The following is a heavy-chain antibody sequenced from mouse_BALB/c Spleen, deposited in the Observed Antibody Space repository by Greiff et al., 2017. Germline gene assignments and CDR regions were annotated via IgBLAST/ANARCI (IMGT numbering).Heavy chain of an antibody. CDR1: GYSITSDYA. V-gene: IGHV3-2*02. Sequence: VQLKESGPGLVKPSQSLSLTCTVTGYSITSDYAWNWIRQFPGNKLEWMGYISYSGSTSYNPSLKSRISITRDTSKNQFFLQLNSVTTEDTATYYCARLGLRLRYFDVWGAGTTVTVSS. J-gene: IGHJ1*01. CDR2: ISYSGST. CDR3: ARLGLRLRYFDV. D-gene: IGHD1-2*01.